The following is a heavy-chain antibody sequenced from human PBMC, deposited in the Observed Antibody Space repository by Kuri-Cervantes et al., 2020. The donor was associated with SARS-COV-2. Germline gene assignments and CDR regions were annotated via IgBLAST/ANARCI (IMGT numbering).Heavy chain of an antibody. CDR1: GGTFSSYA. V-gene: IGHV1-69*04. D-gene: IGHD2-2*01. CDR3: ARDRRSSDCSSTSCYLNWFDP. Sequence: SVKVSCKASGGTFSSYAISWVRQAPGQGLEWMGRIIPILGIANYAQKLQGRVTITADKSTSTAYMELSSLRSEDTAVYYCARDRRSSDCSSTSCYLNWFDPWGQGTLVTVSS. CDR2: IIPILGIA. J-gene: IGHJ5*02.